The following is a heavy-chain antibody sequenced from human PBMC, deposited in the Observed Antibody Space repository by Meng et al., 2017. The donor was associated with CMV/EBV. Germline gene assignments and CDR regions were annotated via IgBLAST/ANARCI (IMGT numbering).Heavy chain of an antibody. CDR2: IYYSGST. CDR1: GGSISSYY. J-gene: IGHJ4*02. CDR3: ARGEGHSGSYYFYFDY. V-gene: IGHV4-59*01. D-gene: IGHD1-26*01. Sequence: SETLSLTCTVSGGSISSYYWSWIRQPPGKGLEWIGYIYYSGSTNCNPSLKSRVTISVDTSKNQFSLKLSSVTAADTAVYYCARGEGHSGSYYFYFDYWGQGTLVTVSS.